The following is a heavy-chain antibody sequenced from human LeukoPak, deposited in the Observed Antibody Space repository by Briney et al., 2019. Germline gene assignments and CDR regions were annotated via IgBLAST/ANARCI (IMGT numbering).Heavy chain of an antibody. Sequence: AGGSLRLSCAASGFTFSSYAMSWVRQAPGKGLEWVSAISGSGGSTYYADSVKGRFTISRDNSKNTLYLQMNSLRAEDTAVYYCAKRYCSGGSCYSFDYWGQGTLVTVSS. D-gene: IGHD2-15*01. CDR2: ISGSGGST. CDR3: AKRYCSGGSCYSFDY. J-gene: IGHJ4*02. V-gene: IGHV3-23*01. CDR1: GFTFSSYA.